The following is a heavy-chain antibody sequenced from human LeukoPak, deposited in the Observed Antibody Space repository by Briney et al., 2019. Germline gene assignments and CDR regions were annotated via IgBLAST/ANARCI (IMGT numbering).Heavy chain of an antibody. D-gene: IGHD3-10*01. CDR3: ASSHYRYYGSGSPDY. CDR1: GFTFSSYA. J-gene: IGHJ4*02. V-gene: IGHV3-30*04. CDR2: ISYDGSNK. Sequence: GGSLRLSCAASGFTFSSYAMHWVRQAPGKGLEWVAVISYDGSNKYYADSVKGRFTISRDNAKNSLYLQMNSLRAEDTAVYYCASSHYRYYGSGSPDYWGQGTLVTVSS.